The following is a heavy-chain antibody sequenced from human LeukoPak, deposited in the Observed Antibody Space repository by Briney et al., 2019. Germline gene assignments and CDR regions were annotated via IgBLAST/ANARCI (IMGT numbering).Heavy chain of an antibody. D-gene: IGHD6-19*01. V-gene: IGHV3-23*01. J-gene: IGHJ4*02. Sequence: GGSLRLSCAASGFTFSSYAMSWVRQAQGKGLEWVSGISGSGGSTYYADSVKGRFTISRDNSKNTLYLQMNSLRAEDTAVYYCAKWKTESSGWFDYWGQGTLVTVSS. CDR1: GFTFSSYA. CDR3: AKWKTESSGWFDY. CDR2: ISGSGGST.